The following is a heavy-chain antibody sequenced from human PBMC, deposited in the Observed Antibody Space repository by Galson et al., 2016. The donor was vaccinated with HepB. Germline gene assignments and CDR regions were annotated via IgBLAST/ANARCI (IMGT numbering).Heavy chain of an antibody. D-gene: IGHD4-23*01. CDR1: GFSVKNNY. CDR2: IYNNGST. J-gene: IGHJ1*01. CDR3: AARTIDYGGGGRLHFWGQGTLASTTEVSVTTGYYQLSTVIPDQAARYESAEGHDGEGGVGWLNF. V-gene: IGHV3-66*01. Sequence: SLRLSCAASGFSVKNNYMTWVRQAPGKGLEWVSIIYNNGSTYYADSVKGRFTISRDNSGNTVYLQMNTLSPEDTAVYYFAARTIDYGGGGRLHFWGQGTLASTTEVSVTTGYYQLSTVIPDQAARYESAEGHDGEGGVGWLNFWGQGTQVSVSS.